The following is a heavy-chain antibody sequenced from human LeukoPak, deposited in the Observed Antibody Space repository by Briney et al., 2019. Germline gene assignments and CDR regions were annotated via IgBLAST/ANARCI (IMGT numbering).Heavy chain of an antibody. D-gene: IGHD4-11*01. CDR2: IKQDGSEK. V-gene: IGHV3-7*01. CDR3: ARDGYSNPSYYGMDV. J-gene: IGHJ6*02. Sequence: GGSLRLSCAASGFTFSSYWMSWVRQAPGKGLEWGANIKQDGSEKYYVDSVKGRFTISRDNAKNSLYLQMNSLRAEDTAVYYCARDGYSNPSYYGMDVWGQGTTVTVSS. CDR1: GFTFSSYW.